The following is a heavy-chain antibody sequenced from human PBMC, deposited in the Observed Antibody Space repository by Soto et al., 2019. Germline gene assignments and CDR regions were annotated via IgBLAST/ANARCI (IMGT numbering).Heavy chain of an antibody. CDR1: GFTFSSYA. CDR2: ISGSGGST. Sequence: GGSLRLSCAASGFTFSSYAMSWVRQAPGKGLEWVSAISGSGGSTYYADSVKGRFTISRDNSKNTLYLQMNSLRAEDTAVYYCAKDWGYCSSTSCYVVDAFDIWGQGTMVTVSS. V-gene: IGHV3-23*01. D-gene: IGHD2-2*01. CDR3: AKDWGYCSSTSCYVVDAFDI. J-gene: IGHJ3*02.